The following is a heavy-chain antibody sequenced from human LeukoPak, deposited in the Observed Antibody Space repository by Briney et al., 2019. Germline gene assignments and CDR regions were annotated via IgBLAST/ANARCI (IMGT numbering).Heavy chain of an antibody. J-gene: IGHJ4*02. V-gene: IGHV4-39*02. CDR2: ISNSGST. D-gene: IGHD3-10*01. CDR3: ARDGSGSYYKPGIDY. Sequence: SETLSLTCTVSGGSISSSSYYWDWIRQPPGKGLEWIGSISNSGSTYYKPSLKSRVTISVDTSKNHFSLRVSSVTAADTAVYYCARDGSGSYYKPGIDYWGQGTLVTVSS. CDR1: GGSISSSSYY.